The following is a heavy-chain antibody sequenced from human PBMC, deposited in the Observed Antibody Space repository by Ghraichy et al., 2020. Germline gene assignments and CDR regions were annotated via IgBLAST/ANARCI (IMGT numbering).Heavy chain of an antibody. CDR1: GFTFSSYA. CDR3: ANSRLPSYYYDSSGDENFDL. CDR2: ISGSGGST. D-gene: IGHD3-22*01. V-gene: IGHV3-23*01. J-gene: IGHJ2*01. Sequence: GGSLRLSCAASGFTFSSYAMSWVRQAPGKGLEWVSAISGSGGSTYYADSVKGRFTISRDNSKNTLYLQMNSLRAEDTAVYYCANSRLPSYYYDSSGDENFDLWGRGTLVTVSS.